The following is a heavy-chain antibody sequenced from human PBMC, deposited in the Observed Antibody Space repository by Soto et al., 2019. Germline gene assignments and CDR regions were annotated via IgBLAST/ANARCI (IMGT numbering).Heavy chain of an antibody. CDR2: VIPILDTS. D-gene: IGHD2-15*01. CDR1: GDTFNKRT. CDR3: ASGKTQMTQDRMGFYYYMDV. Sequence: QVQLVQSGAEVKKPGSSVKISCTASGDTFNKRTFTWVRRAPGHGLEWMGRVIPILDTSNYAEKFQDRATITADKSTNTAYLELSGMKSEDSAIYYCASGKTQMTQDRMGFYYYMDVWGKGTTVTVSS. J-gene: IGHJ6*03. V-gene: IGHV1-69*08.